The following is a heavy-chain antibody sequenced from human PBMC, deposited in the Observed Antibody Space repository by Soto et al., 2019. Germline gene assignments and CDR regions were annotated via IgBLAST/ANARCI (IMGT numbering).Heavy chain of an antibody. CDR3: ATPPGLITSGYYYGMDV. CDR2: ISSSSSTI. J-gene: IGHJ6*02. V-gene: IGHV3-48*02. D-gene: IGHD6-19*01. CDR1: GFTFSSYS. Sequence: QPGGSLRLSCAASGFTFSSYSMNWVRQAPGKGLEWVSYISSSSSTIYYADSVKGRFTISRDNAKNSLYLQMNSLRDEDTAVYYCATPPGLITSGYYYGMDVWGQGTTVTVSS.